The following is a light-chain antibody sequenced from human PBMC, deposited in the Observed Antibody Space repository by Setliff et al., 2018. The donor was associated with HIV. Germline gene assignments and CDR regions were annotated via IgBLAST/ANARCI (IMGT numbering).Light chain of an antibody. Sequence: QSVLTQPASVSGSPGQSITISCTGTSSDVGGYNYVSWYQQHPGKAPKLMIYDVSKRPSGVSNRLSGSKSGNTASLTISGLQAEDEADYYCSSYTSSSTSYVFGTGTKV. J-gene: IGLJ1*01. CDR1: SSDVGGYNY. CDR2: DVS. V-gene: IGLV2-14*01. CDR3: SSYTSSSTSYV.